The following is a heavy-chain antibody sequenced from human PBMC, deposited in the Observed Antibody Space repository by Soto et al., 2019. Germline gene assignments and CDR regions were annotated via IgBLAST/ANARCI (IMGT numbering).Heavy chain of an antibody. CDR2: ISVHSGDT. CDR3: GNCARDCYAIDY. V-gene: IGHV1-18*04. J-gene: IGHJ4*02. D-gene: IGHD2-21*02. Sequence: ASVKVSCKASGYTFTNYVITWVRQAPGQGLEWVGWISVHSGDTNYAQKVKGRVTMTTDTSTTTAYMELRSLRSDDTAVYYCGNCARDCYAIDYWGQGSLVTVSS. CDR1: GYTFTNYV.